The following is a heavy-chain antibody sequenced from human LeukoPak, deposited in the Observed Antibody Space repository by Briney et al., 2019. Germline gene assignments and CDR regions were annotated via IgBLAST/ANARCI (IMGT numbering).Heavy chain of an antibody. D-gene: IGHD3-10*01. CDR1: GFTFSNYG. V-gene: IGHV3-30*18. Sequence: GGSLRLSCAASGFTFSNYGMHWVRQAPGKGLDWVAFISYDGSNTHYVDSVKGRFTISRDNSKNTLYLQMNSLRTEDTAVYYCAKGYGSGSYSTDYWGQGTLVTVSS. J-gene: IGHJ4*02. CDR2: ISYDGSNT. CDR3: AKGYGSGSYSTDY.